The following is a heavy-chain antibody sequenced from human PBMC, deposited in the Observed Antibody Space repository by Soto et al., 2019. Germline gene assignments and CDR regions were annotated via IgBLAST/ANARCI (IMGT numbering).Heavy chain of an antibody. J-gene: IGHJ4*02. CDR3: ARDRRRYDFWSGYSATFDY. CDR2: ISAYNGNT. Sequence: ASVKVSCKASGYTFTSYGISWVRQAPGQGLEWMGWISAYNGNTNYAQKLQGRVTMTTDTSTSTAYMELRSLRSDDTAVYYCARDRRRYDFWSGYSATFDYWGQGTLVTVSS. D-gene: IGHD3-3*01. CDR1: GYTFTSYG. V-gene: IGHV1-18*01.